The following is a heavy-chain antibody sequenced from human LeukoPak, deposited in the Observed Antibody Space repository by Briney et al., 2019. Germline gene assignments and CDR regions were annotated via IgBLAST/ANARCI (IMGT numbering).Heavy chain of an antibody. CDR3: ARPGASSPGNWFAS. Sequence: GASVKVSCKASGYTFTNHAMHRVRQAPGQGLEWMGWINTADGNTKYSQKFQGRVTITRDTSASIVYLELASLRSEDTAVYYCARPGASSPGNWFASWGQGTLVTVSS. V-gene: IGHV1-3*04. J-gene: IGHJ5*01. CDR1: GYTFTNHA. CDR2: INTADGNT. D-gene: IGHD6-13*01.